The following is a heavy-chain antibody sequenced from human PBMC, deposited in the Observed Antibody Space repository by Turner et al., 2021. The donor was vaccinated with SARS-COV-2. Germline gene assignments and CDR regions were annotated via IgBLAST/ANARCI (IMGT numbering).Heavy chain of an antibody. J-gene: IGHJ4*02. CDR2: IYSGGST. CDR1: GFTVSSNY. D-gene: IGHD4-17*01. V-gene: IGHV3-53*01. CDR3: ARDYGDYYFDY. Sequence: EVQLVESGGGLIQPGGSLRLSCSASGFTVSSNYMSWVRQAPGKGLEWVSVIYSGGSTFYADSVKGRFTISRDNSRNTLYLQMNSMRAEDTAVYYCARDYGDYYFDYWGQGTLVTVSS.